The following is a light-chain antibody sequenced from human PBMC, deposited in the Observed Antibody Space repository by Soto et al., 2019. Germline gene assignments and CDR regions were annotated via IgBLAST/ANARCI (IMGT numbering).Light chain of an antibody. J-gene: IGKJ2*01. V-gene: IGKV1-39*01. Sequence: DIQMTQSPSSLSASVGDRVTITCRASQSIYSSLNWYHQKPGKAPKLLIYAASNLQSGVQSRFSGSGSVTDFTLSISSLQPEDFVTYYCQQSYSAPYTFGQGTKLEI. CDR2: AAS. CDR3: QQSYSAPYT. CDR1: QSIYSS.